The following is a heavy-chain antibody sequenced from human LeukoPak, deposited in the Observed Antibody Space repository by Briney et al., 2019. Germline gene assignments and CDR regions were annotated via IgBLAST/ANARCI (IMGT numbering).Heavy chain of an antibody. D-gene: IGHD3-22*01. Sequence: PGGSLRLSCAASGFTFSSYWMHWVRQAPGKGLVWVSRINSDGSSTSYADSVKGRFTISRVNAKNTLYLQMNSLRAEDTAVYYCARGGSGSGYHYYYYYMDVWGKGTTVTISS. CDR1: GFTFSSYW. CDR3: ARGGSGSGYHYYYYYMDV. V-gene: IGHV3-74*01. J-gene: IGHJ6*03. CDR2: INSDGSST.